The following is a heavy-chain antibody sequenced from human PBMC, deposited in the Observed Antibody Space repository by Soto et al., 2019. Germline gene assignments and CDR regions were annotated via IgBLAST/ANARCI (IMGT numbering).Heavy chain of an antibody. D-gene: IGHD3-16*02. CDR2: ISSSSSYI. V-gene: IGHV3-21*01. CDR1: GFTFSSYS. Sequence: GGSLRLSCAASGFTFSSYSMDWVRQAPGKGLEWVSSISSSSSYICYADSVKGRFTISRDNAKNSLYLQMNSLRAEDTAVYYCASLRLGELSPDYWGQGTLVTVSS. CDR3: ASLRLGELSPDY. J-gene: IGHJ4*02.